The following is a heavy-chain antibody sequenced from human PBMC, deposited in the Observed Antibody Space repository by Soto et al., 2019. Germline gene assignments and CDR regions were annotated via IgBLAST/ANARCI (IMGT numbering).Heavy chain of an antibody. V-gene: IGHV3-23*01. CDR3: ARDPNGDYIGVFDI. D-gene: IGHD4-17*01. Sequence: PGGSLRLSCTTSTFTFSTYAMTWVRQAPGKGLQWVSSIWGSSHSTNYADSVKGRFTISRDNSKNTLYLQENSLRTEDTAAYYCARDPNGDYIGVFDIWGQVIMVTFSS. CDR2: IWGSSHST. CDR1: TFTFSTYA. J-gene: IGHJ3*02.